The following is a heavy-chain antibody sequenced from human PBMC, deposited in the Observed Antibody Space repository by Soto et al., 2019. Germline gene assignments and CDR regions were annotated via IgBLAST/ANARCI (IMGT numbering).Heavy chain of an antibody. CDR1: GYSFTSYW. D-gene: IGHD6-19*01. CDR3: ARRGSSGWFYLDY. V-gene: IGHV5-51*01. Sequence: GEALKISVKGSGYSFTSYWSGWVRQMPGKGLEWMGIIYPGDSDTRYRPSFEGQVTIPSDKSISTDYLQWSSLKASDTAMYYCARRGSSGWFYLDYRGQGTLVTVS. CDR2: IYPGDSDT. J-gene: IGHJ4*02.